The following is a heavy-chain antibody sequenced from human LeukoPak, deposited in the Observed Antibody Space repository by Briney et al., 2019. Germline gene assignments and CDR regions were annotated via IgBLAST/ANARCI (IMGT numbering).Heavy chain of an antibody. D-gene: IGHD6-19*01. CDR3: ARRLSGGWYVDY. CDR2: ISSSGGTI. Sequence: GGSLRLSCAASGFTFSNAWMSWVRQAPGKGLEWVSYISSSGGTIYYADSVKGRFTISRDNAKNSLYLQMNSLRAEDTAVYYCARRLSGGWYVDYWGQGTLVTVSS. J-gene: IGHJ4*02. CDR1: GFTFSNAW. V-gene: IGHV3-11*04.